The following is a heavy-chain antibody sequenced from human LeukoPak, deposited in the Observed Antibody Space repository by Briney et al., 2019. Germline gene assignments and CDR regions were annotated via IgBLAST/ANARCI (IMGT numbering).Heavy chain of an antibody. CDR3: ARHQYYDYVWGSYRSYYFDY. V-gene: IGHV4-39*01. CDR2: IYYSGSI. J-gene: IGHJ4*02. D-gene: IGHD3-16*02. CDR1: GGSISSYY. Sequence: SETLSLTCTVSGGSISSYYWGWIRQPPGKGLEWIGSIYYSGSIYYNPSLKSRVTISVDTSKNQFSLKLSSVTAADTAVYYCARHQYYDYVWGSYRSYYFDYWGQGTLVTVSS.